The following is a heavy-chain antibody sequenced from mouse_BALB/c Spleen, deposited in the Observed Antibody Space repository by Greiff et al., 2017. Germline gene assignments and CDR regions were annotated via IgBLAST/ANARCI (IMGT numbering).Heavy chain of an antibody. J-gene: IGHJ2*01. V-gene: IGHV5-6-5*01. CDR2: ISSGGST. Sequence: EVHLVESGGGLVKPGGSLKLSCAASGFTFSSYAMSWVRQTPEKRLEWVASISSGGSTYYPDSVKGRFTISRDNARNILYLQMSSLRSEDTAMYYCATFTTVPYFDYWGQGTTLTVSS. D-gene: IGHD1-1*01. CDR1: GFTFSSYA. CDR3: ATFTTVPYFDY.